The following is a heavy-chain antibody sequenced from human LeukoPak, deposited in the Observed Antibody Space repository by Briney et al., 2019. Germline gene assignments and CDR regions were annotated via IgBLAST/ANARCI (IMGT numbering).Heavy chain of an antibody. V-gene: IGHV3-23*01. J-gene: IGHJ4*02. Sequence: PGGSLRLSCVASGFTFSSYGMNWVRQAPGKGLQWVSSIANTGGNTYYADSVRGRFTISRDNSKNTLYLQMNSLRDEGTAVYHCAKEGIGAAGRRFDCWGQGTPVTVSS. CDR3: AKEGIGAAGRRFDC. CDR2: IANTGGNT. CDR1: GFTFSSYG. D-gene: IGHD6-13*01.